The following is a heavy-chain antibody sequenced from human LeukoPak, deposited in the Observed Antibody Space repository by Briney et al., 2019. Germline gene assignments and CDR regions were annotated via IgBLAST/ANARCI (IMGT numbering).Heavy chain of an antibody. CDR3: ARGIRDDGSAYRAFDI. CDR2: IKQDGSEM. V-gene: IGHV3-7*03. J-gene: IGHJ3*02. Sequence: GGSLRLSCVASGFTFSNHWMNWVRQAPGRELEWVANIKQDGSEMKYVGSVEGRFTVSRDNAESSLYLQMNSQRVEDTAVYYCARGIRDDGSAYRAFDIWGQGTMVTVSS. CDR1: GFTFSNHW. D-gene: IGHD3-22*01.